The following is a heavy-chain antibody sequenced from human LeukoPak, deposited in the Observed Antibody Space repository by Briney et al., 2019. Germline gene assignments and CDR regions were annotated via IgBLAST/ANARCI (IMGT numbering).Heavy chain of an antibody. CDR3: AVNRGAFDI. J-gene: IGHJ3*02. D-gene: IGHD1/OR15-1a*01. Sequence: GGSLRLSCAASGFTFSSYAMHWVRQAPGKGLEYVSAISSNGGSTYYANSVKGRFTISRDNSKNTLYLQMGSLRAEDMAVYYCAVNRGAFDIWGQGTMVTVSS. CDR1: GFTFSSYA. CDR2: ISSNGGST. V-gene: IGHV3-64*01.